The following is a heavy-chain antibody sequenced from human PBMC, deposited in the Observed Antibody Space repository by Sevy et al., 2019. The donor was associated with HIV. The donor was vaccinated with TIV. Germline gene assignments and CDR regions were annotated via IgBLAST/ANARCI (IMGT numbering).Heavy chain of an antibody. J-gene: IGHJ4*02. V-gene: IGHV3-23*01. CDR3: AKPAISGSYYAGLVY. CDR1: GFTFSSYA. D-gene: IGHD1-26*01. Sequence: GGSLRLSCAASGFTFSSYAMSWVRQAPGKGLEWVSAISGSGGSTYYADSVKGRFTISRDNPKNTLYLQMNSLRAEDTAVYYCAKPAISGSYYAGLVYWGQGTLVTVSS. CDR2: ISGSGGST.